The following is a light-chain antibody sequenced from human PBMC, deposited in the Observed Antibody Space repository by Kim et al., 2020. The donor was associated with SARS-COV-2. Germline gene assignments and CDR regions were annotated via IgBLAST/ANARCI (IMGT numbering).Light chain of an antibody. CDR3: QAWDSSTAV. V-gene: IGLV3-1*01. Sequence: SYELTQPPSVSVSPGQTASITCSGDNLGNKYACWYQQKPGQSPVLVIYQDSKRPSGIPERFSCSNSGNTATLTISGTQAMDEADYYCQAWDSSTAVFGGG. CDR2: QDS. J-gene: IGLJ2*01. CDR1: NLGNKY.